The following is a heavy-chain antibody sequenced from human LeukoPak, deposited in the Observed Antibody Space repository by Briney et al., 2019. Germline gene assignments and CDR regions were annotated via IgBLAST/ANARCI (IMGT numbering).Heavy chain of an antibody. CDR3: AKSLAAAGPYFDY. CDR1: GFTFSSYD. D-gene: IGHD6-13*01. Sequence: PGGSLRLCCAASGFTFSSYDMSWVRQAPGKGLEWVSGIGSGGGSANYADSVKGRFTMSRDNSKNTLYLQMNSLRVEDTAVYYCAKSLAAAGPYFDYWGQGTLVSVSS. CDR2: IGSGGGSA. V-gene: IGHV3-23*01. J-gene: IGHJ4*02.